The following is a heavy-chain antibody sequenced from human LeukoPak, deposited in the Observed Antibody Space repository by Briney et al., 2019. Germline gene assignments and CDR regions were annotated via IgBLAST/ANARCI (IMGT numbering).Heavy chain of an antibody. CDR3: AKGPHRDY. J-gene: IGHJ4*02. V-gene: IGHV3-23*01. CDR2: LNGRGDSP. CDR1: GFTFSNYA. Sequence: GGSLRLSCAASGFTFSNYAMSWVRQAPGKGLEWVSSLNGRGDSPYYADSVKGRFTISRDNSKNTLYLQMHSPRVEDTAVYYCAKGPHRDYWGQGTLLTVSS.